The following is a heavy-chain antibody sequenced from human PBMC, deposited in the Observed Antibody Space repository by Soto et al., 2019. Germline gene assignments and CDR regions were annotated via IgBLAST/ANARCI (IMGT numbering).Heavy chain of an antibody. CDR2: IYYSGST. J-gene: IGHJ4*02. CDR3: ARLPTNTHFDY. Sequence: PSETLSLTCTVSGGSISSSSCNWGWIRQPPGKGLGWIGSIYYSGSTYYNPSLKSRVTISVDTSKNQFSLKLSSVTAADTAVYYCARLPTNTHFDYWGQGTLVTVSS. V-gene: IGHV4-39*01. CDR1: GGSISSSSCN.